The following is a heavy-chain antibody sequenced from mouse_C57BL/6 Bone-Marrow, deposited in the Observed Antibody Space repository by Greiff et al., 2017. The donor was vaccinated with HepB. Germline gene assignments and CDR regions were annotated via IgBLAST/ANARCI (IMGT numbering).Heavy chain of an antibody. D-gene: IGHD3-2*02. CDR3: ARPAAQATYAMDY. Sequence: EVKLLQSGGGLVQPGGSLKLSCAASGIDFSRYWMSWVRRAPGKGLEWIGEINPDSSTINYAPSLKDKFIISKDNAKNTLYLQMSKVRSDDTSLSYCARPAAQATYAMDYWGQGTSVTVSS. V-gene: IGHV4-1*01. CDR2: INPDSSTI. J-gene: IGHJ4*01. CDR1: GIDFSRYW.